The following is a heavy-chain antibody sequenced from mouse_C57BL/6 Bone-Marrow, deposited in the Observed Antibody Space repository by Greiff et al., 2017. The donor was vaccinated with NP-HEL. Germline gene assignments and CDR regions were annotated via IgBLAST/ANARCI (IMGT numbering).Heavy chain of an antibody. CDR3: ASSYYNSSSYYAMDY. V-gene: IGHV14-3*01. CDR1: GFNIKNTY. J-gene: IGHJ4*01. D-gene: IGHD1-1*01. Sequence: EVQLQQSVAELVRPGASVKLSCTASGFNIKNTYMHWVKQRPEQGLEWIGRIDPANGNTKYAPKFQGKATLTADTSSHTAYLQLCSLTSEVTANYYCASSYYNSSSYYAMDYWGQGTSVTVSA. CDR2: IDPANGNT.